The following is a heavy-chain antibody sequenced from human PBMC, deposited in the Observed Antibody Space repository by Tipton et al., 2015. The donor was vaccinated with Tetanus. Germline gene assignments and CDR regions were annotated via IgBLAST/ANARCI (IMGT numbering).Heavy chain of an antibody. J-gene: IGHJ2*01. Sequence: TLSLTCSVSGVSITDYYWTWIRQPAGKGLEWIGNIYSSGETRSSPSLKSRVTLSEDTPKNQLSLTLPSVTAADTAVYYCARAGRPLREIRRVYRAPLWYFALWGRGTLVTVSS. D-gene: IGHD3-10*01. CDR2: IYSSGET. CDR3: ARAGRPLREIRRVYRAPLWYFAL. V-gene: IGHV4-4*07. CDR1: GVSITDYY.